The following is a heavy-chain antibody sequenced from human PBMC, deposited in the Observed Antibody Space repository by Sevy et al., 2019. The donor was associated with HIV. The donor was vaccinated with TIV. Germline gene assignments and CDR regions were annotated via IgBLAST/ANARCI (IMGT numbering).Heavy chain of an antibody. CDR2: IYWDDDK. Sequence: SGSTLVNPTQTLTLTCTFSGFSLSTSGVGVGWIRQPPGKALEWLALIYWDDDKRYSPSLKSRLTITKDTSKNQVVLTMTNMDPVDTATYYCAHKGGGYNYRRLPFDYWGQGTLVTVSS. CDR1: GFSLSTSGVG. CDR3: AHKGGGYNYRRLPFDY. D-gene: IGHD5-12*01. V-gene: IGHV2-5*02. J-gene: IGHJ4*02.